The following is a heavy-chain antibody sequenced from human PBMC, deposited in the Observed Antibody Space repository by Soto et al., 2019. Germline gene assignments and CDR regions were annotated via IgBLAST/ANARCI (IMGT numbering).Heavy chain of an antibody. V-gene: IGHV3-7*03. Sequence: GGSLRLSCVASGFIFSNYWMSWVRKAPGKGLEWVANINQDGSVKYYVDSVKGRFTISRDNAKNSLYLQMSSLRAEDTAVYYSVSDTFTHGLVDYYHGLDVWGQGTTGTVS. J-gene: IGHJ6*02. CDR2: INQDGSVK. CDR3: VSDTFTHGLVDYYHGLDV. D-gene: IGHD2-15*01. CDR1: GFIFSNYW.